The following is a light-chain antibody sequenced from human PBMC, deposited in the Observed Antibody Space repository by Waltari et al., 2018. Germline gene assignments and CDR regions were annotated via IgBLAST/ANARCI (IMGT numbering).Light chain of an antibody. CDR3: QQYGSSIPFT. Sequence: IVLTQSPGTMSLSPGDSATLSCRASQSVTASQVAWYQQKPGQAPSLLIYGASTRATGTPDRFSGTGSGTDFILTISGLEPEDCAVYFCQQYGSSIPFTFGPGTKV. J-gene: IGKJ3*01. CDR2: GAS. V-gene: IGKV3-20*01. CDR1: QSVTASQ.